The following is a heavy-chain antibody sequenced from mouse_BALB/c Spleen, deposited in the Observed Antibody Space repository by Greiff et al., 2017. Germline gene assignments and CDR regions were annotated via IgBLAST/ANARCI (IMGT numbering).Heavy chain of an antibody. J-gene: IGHJ3*01. CDR1: GFTFSSYW. V-gene: IGHV6-6*02. CDR2: IRLKSDNYAT. CDR3: TRFAY. Sequence: EVKLMESGGGLVQPGGSMKLSCVASGFTFSSYWMSWVRQSPEKGLEWVAEIRLKSDNYATHYAESVKGKFTISRDDSKSRLYLQMNSLRAEDTGIYYCTRFAYWGQGTLVTVSA.